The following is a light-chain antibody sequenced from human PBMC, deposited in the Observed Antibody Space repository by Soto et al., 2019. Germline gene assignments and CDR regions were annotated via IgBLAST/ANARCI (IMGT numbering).Light chain of an antibody. CDR3: QQGYSMTLT. CDR2: AAS. CDR1: QGIRSY. J-gene: IGKJ4*01. Sequence: IQLTQSPSSLSASVGDRVTITCRASQGIRSYLDWYQKKKGKAPKLLIYAASSLQSGVPSKLSGSGYATDLTITISSMKNEDFETYYCQQGYSMTLTFGAGTKVDI. V-gene: IGKV1-39*01.